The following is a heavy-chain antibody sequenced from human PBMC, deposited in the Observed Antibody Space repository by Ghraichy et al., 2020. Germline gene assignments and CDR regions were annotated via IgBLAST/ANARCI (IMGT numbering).Heavy chain of an antibody. Sequence: GGPLRLSCAASGFTFSSYWMHWVRQAPGKGLVWVSRINSDGSSTSYADSVKGRFTISRDNAKNTLYLQMNSLRAEDTAVYYCVREGDGYSHFDYWGQGTLVTVSS. CDR3: VREGDGYSHFDY. CDR1: GFTFSSYW. CDR2: INSDGSST. D-gene: IGHD5-24*01. J-gene: IGHJ4*02. V-gene: IGHV3-74*01.